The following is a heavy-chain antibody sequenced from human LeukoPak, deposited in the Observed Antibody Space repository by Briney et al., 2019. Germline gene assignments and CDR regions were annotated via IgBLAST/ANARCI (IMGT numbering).Heavy chain of an antibody. CDR2: IFHSGYT. J-gene: IGHJ5*02. CDR1: GDSMSNYY. D-gene: IGHD3-3*01. V-gene: IGHV4-59*01. Sequence: SETLSLTCSVSGDSMSNYYWNWIRQPPGKRLEWIGLIFHSGYTTYNPSLQTRVTMSIDTSKNEFSLTLTSVTTADTAVYYCVRGHSILGVEARFDPWGQEPWSPSRQ. CDR3: VRGHSILGVEARFDP.